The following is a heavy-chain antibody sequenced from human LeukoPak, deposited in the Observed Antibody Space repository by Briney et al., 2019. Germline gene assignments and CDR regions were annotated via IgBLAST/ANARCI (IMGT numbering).Heavy chain of an antibody. CDR2: ISAYNGNT. D-gene: IGHD3-10*01. CDR1: GYTFTSYG. V-gene: IGHV1-18*01. Sequence: ASVKVSCKASGYTFTSYGISWVRQAPGQGLEWMGWISAYNGNTNYAQKLQGRVTMTTDTSTSTAYMELRSLRSDDTAVYYCARDLRGYGSGPQTPYYYYSMDVWGQGTTVTVSS. J-gene: IGHJ6*02. CDR3: ARDLRGYGSGPQTPYYYYSMDV.